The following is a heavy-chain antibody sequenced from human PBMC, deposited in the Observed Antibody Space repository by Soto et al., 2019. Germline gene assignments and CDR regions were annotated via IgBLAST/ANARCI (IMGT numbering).Heavy chain of an antibody. J-gene: IGHJ3*02. Sequence: SETLSLTCTVSGGSISSSSYYWGWIRQPPGKGLEWIGSIYYSGSTYYNPSLKSRVTISVDTSKNQFSLKLSSVTAAGTAVYYCARGSSLLLWFGESFDIWGQGTMVTVSS. CDR1: GGSISSSSYY. D-gene: IGHD3-10*01. V-gene: IGHV4-39*01. CDR3: ARGSSLLLWFGESFDI. CDR2: IYYSGST.